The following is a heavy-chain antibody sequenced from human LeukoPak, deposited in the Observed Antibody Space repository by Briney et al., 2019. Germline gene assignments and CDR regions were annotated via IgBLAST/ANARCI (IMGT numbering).Heavy chain of an antibody. J-gene: IGHJ4*02. CDR2: ISAYNGNT. D-gene: IGHD1-1*01. CDR1: GGTFSSYA. V-gene: IGHV1-18*01. CDR3: ARETGNYFDY. Sequence: GASVKVSCKASGGTFSSYAISWVRQAPGQGLEWMGWISAYNGNTNYAQKLQGRVTMTTDTSTSTAYMELRSLRSDDTAVYYCARETGNYFDYWGQGTLVTVSS.